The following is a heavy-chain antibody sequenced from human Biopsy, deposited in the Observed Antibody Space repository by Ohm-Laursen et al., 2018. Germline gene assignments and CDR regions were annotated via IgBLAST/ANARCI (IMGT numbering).Heavy chain of an antibody. Sequence: SQTLSLTCTVSGGSVSSGGFYWSWIRQHPGKGLEWIGYLYYSGSTYYNPSLKSRVSISGDTSRNQFSLNLSSVTAADTAIYYCARNRIYDTSGLYYHWYFDLWGRGTLVTVSS. CDR1: GGSVSSGGFY. V-gene: IGHV4-31*03. J-gene: IGHJ2*01. CDR2: LYYSGST. D-gene: IGHD3-22*01. CDR3: ARNRIYDTSGLYYHWYFDL.